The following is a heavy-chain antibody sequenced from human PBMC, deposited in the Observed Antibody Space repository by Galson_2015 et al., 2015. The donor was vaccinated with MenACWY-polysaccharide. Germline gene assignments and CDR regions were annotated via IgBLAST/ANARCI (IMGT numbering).Heavy chain of an antibody. CDR3: ARVEKYSGSFYILY. V-gene: IGHV4-38-2*01. CDR2: IFHSGTT. D-gene: IGHD1-26*01. CDR1: AYSIRSCYF. J-gene: IGHJ4*02. Sequence: LSLTCAVSAYSIRSCYFWGWLRQPPGKGLAWIASIFHSGTTYYNPSLKSRVTISVDTSKNQFSLKLSSVTAADTAVYYCARVEKYSGSFYILYWGQGTLVTVSS.